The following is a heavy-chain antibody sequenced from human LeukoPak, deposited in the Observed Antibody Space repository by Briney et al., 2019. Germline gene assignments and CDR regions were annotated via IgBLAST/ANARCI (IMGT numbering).Heavy chain of an antibody. CDR1: GGSISSYY. D-gene: IGHD2-15*01. V-gene: IGHV4-59*01. CDR3: ARDTQYYYGMDV. CDR2: IYYSGST. Sequence: SETLSLTCTVSGGSISSYYWSWIRQPPGKGLEWIGYIYYSGSTNYNPSLESRVTISVDTSKNQFSLKLSSVTAADTAVYYCARDTQYYYGMDVWGQGTTVTVSS. J-gene: IGHJ6*02.